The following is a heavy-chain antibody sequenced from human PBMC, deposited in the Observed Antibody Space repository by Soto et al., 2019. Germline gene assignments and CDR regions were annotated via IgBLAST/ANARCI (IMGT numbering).Heavy chain of an antibody. Sequence: QVQLVESGGGVVQPGRSLRLSCAASGFTFSSYGMHWVRQAPGKGLEWVAVISYDGSNKYYADSVKGRFTISRDNSKNTLYLQMNSLRAEDTAVYYCAKLAHSSSWLIPYNWFDPWGQGTLVTVSS. CDR3: AKLAHSSSWLIPYNWFDP. D-gene: IGHD6-13*01. J-gene: IGHJ5*02. CDR1: GFTFSSYG. CDR2: ISYDGSNK. V-gene: IGHV3-30*18.